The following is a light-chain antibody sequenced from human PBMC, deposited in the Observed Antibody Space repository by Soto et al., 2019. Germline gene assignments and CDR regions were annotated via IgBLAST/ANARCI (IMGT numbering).Light chain of an antibody. CDR2: DVS. Sequence: DIQMTQSPSTLSASVGDRVTITCRASQSISTWLAWDQQKPGKAPKLLIYDVSNLQSGVPSRFSGSGSGTEFTLTISSLQPDDFGTYYCQQYDSYLYTFGQGTKLEIK. CDR3: QQYDSYLYT. CDR1: QSISTW. J-gene: IGKJ2*01. V-gene: IGKV1-5*01.